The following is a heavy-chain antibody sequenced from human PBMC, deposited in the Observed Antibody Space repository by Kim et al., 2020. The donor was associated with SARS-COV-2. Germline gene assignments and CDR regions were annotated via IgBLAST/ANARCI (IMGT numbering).Heavy chain of an antibody. CDR1: GYSFTTYW. CDR3: ARRDQYCSSTTCYPGAFDI. D-gene: IGHD2-2*01. CDR2: IYPGDSDT. J-gene: IGHJ3*02. V-gene: IGHV5-51*01. Sequence: GESLKISCKGSGYSFTTYWIGWVRQMPGKGLECMGIIYPGDSDTRYSPSFQGQVTISADKSISTAYLQWSSLKASDTAMYYCARRDQYCSSTTCYPGAFDIWGQGTMVTVSS.